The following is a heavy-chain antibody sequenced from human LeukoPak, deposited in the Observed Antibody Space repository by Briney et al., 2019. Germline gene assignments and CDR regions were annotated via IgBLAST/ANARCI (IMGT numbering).Heavy chain of an antibody. V-gene: IGHV3-21*01. CDR2: IGGTGNYI. CDR1: GFSFSDYS. J-gene: IGHJ4*02. Sequence: PGGSLRLSCAASGFSFSDYSMNWVRQAPGKGLEWVSSIGGTGNYIYYADSVKGRFTISRDNAKNSLSLQMNSLRAEDTAVYYCVRGLDWGQGTLVTVSS. CDR3: VRGLD.